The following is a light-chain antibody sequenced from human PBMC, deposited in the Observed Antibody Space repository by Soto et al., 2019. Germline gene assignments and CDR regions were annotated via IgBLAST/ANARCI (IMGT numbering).Light chain of an antibody. CDR3: AAWDDSLNVYV. V-gene: IGLV1-44*01. Sequence: QSVLTQPPSASGTPGKRVTISCSGSYSNIGSRPVNWYQQFPGTAPKLLIYSNNQRPSGVPDRFSGSKSGTSASLAISGLQSEDEADYYCAAWDDSLNVYVFGTGTKVTVL. J-gene: IGLJ1*01. CDR1: YSNIGSRP. CDR2: SNN.